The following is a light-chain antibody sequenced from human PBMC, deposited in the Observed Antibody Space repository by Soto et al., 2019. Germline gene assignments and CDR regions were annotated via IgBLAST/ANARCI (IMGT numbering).Light chain of an antibody. Sequence: EIVMTQSPATLSVSPWERATLSCRASQSISSNLAWYQQKPGQAPRLLIYGASTRATGIPARFSGSGSGTEFTLTISSLQSEAFVVYYCQQYNSWPPITFGQGTRLEIK. V-gene: IGKV3D-15*01. CDR2: GAS. CDR3: QQYNSWPPIT. J-gene: IGKJ5*01. CDR1: QSISSN.